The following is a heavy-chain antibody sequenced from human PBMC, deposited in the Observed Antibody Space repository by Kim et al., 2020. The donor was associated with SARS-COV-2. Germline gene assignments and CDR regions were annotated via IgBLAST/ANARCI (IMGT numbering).Heavy chain of an antibody. D-gene: IGHD2-15*01. Sequence: SETLSLTCTVSGGSISSSSYYWGWIRQPPGKGREWIGSNYYSGSTYSNPTLKSRVTISVDTSKNQFSLKLSSVPAAETTVYYCAREGGKEECAFDIWGQGTMVTVSS. CDR2: NYYSGST. CDR1: GGSISSSSYY. CDR3: AREGGKEECAFDI. V-gene: IGHV4-39*07. J-gene: IGHJ3*02.